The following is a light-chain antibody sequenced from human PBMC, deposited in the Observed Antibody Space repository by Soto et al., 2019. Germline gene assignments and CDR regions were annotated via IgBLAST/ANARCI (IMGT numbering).Light chain of an antibody. V-gene: IGKV3D-15*01. CDR3: QQYTDWLFT. CDR2: GAS. CDR1: QSIDSN. Sequence: EIVMTQSPATLSVSPGDGATLSCRASQSIDSNLAWYQQKPGQTPRLLMYGASTRPTGIPARFSGSGSGVEFTPTIISRQGEGCAVYYEQQYTDWLFTFGGGTKVEIK. J-gene: IGKJ4*01.